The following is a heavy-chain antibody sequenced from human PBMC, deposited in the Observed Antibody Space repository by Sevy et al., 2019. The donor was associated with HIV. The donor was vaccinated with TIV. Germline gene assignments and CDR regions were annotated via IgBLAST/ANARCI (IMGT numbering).Heavy chain of an antibody. V-gene: IGHV1-18*01. CDR3: ARDLTPGGSYYLFDY. D-gene: IGHD1-26*01. CDR2: ISGYNGNT. Sequence: ASVKVSCKASGYTFTSYGISWVRHAPGQGLEWMGWISGYNGNTNYAQKLQGRVTMTTDTSTSTAYMELRSLRSVDTAVYYCARDLTPGGSYYLFDYWGQGTLVTVSS. CDR1: GYTFTSYG. J-gene: IGHJ4*02.